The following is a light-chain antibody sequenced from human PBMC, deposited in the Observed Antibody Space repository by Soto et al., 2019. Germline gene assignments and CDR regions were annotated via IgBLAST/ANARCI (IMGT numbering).Light chain of an antibody. CDR2: DAS. CDR3: QQYNSWPLT. V-gene: IGKV3-11*01. CDR1: LSVSVY. J-gene: IGKJ4*01. Sequence: VVFTQSPATLSLSPGERATLSYRTSLSVSVYLDWYQQKPGQAPRLLISDASNRATGIPARFSGSGSGTDFTLTISSLEPEDFAVYYCQQYNSWPLTFGGGTKVDIK.